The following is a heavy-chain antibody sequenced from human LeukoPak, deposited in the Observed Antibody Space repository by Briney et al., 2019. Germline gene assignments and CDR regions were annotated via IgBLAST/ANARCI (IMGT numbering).Heavy chain of an antibody. J-gene: IGHJ4*02. D-gene: IGHD6-13*01. Sequence: PGGSLRLSCAASGFTFSSYAMSWVRQAPGKGLEWVSAISGSGGSTYYADSVKGRFTISRDNSKNTLYLQMSSLRAEDTAVYYCATGEIAAAGTLFDYWGQGTLVTVSS. CDR2: ISGSGGST. V-gene: IGHV3-23*01. CDR3: ATGEIAAAGTLFDY. CDR1: GFTFSSYA.